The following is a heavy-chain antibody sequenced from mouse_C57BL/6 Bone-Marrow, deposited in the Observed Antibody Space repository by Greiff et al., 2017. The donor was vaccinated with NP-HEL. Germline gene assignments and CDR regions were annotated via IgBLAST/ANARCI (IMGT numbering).Heavy chain of an antibody. V-gene: IGHV1-64*01. CDR2: IHPNSGST. CDR1: GYTFTSYW. D-gene: IGHD2-2*01. Sequence: QVQLQQPGAELVKPGASVKLSCKASGYTFTSYWMHWVKQRPGQGLEWIGMIHPNSGSTNYNEKFKSKATLTVDKSSSTAYMQLSSLTSEDSAVYYCARGLWLRRRRDYYAMDYWGQGTSVTVSS. J-gene: IGHJ4*01. CDR3: ARGLWLRRRRDYYAMDY.